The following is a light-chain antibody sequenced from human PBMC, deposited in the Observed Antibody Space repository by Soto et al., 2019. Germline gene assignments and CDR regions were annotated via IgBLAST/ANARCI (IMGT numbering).Light chain of an antibody. J-gene: IGKJ1*01. CDR1: QSVSSN. CDR3: QQYNNWWT. Sequence: EIVMTQSPATLSVSPGERATLSCRASQSVSSNLAWYQQKPGQAPRPLIYGASTRATGIPARFSGSGSGTEFTLTISSLQSEDFATYYCQQYNNWWTFGQGTKVDIK. V-gene: IGKV3-15*01. CDR2: GAS.